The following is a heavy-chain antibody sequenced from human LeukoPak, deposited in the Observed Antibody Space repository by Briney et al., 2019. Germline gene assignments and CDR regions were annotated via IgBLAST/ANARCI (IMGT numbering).Heavy chain of an antibody. CDR3: AKDTDWSYFDY. Sequence: GGSLRLSCAASGFTFSSYAMSWVRQAPGKGREWVSAISGSGGNTYYADSVKGRFTISRDNSKNTLYLQMNSLRAEDTAVYYCAKDTDWSYFDYWGQGTLVTVSS. V-gene: IGHV3-23*01. D-gene: IGHD1-1*01. J-gene: IGHJ4*02. CDR1: GFTFSSYA. CDR2: ISGSGGNT.